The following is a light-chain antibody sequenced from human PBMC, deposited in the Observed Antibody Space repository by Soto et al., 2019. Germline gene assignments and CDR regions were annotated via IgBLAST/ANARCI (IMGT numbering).Light chain of an antibody. CDR1: QTIVDRANNKNY. Sequence: DIVMTQSPDSLSVSLGERATINCKSSQTIVDRANNKNYLAWYQQKPGHPPKLLIYWASTRESGVHDRFSGSGSGTDFSLTISSLQAEDGAVYYCQQYFSTPLTFGGGTKVEIK. V-gene: IGKV4-1*01. CDR2: WAS. CDR3: QQYFSTPLT. J-gene: IGKJ4*01.